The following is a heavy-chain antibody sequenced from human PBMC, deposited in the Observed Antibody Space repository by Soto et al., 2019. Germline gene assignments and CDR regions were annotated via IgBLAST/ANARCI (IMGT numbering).Heavy chain of an antibody. V-gene: IGHV4-61*01. Sequence: SETLCLTYTVSGGPVSSGSYYRSWIRQPPGEVLGWIGYIYYSGSTNYNPSLKSRVTTSVDTSKNQFSLKLSSVTAADTAVYYCARAPSSGYYYSGRRYYYGMDVWGQGTTVT. D-gene: IGHD3-22*01. J-gene: IGHJ6*02. CDR3: ARAPSSGYYYSGRRYYYGMDV. CDR1: GGPVSSGSYY. CDR2: IYYSGST.